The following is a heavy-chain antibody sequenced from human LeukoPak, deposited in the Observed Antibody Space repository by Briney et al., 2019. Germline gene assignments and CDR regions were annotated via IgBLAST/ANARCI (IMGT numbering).Heavy chain of an antibody. CDR1: GYSISSGYY. CDR2: IYYSGST. J-gene: IGHJ5*02. V-gene: IGHV4-38-2*02. Sequence: SETLSLTCTVSGYSISSGYYWGWIRQPPGKGLEWIGSIYYSGSTYYNPSLKSRVTISVDTSKNQFSLKLSSVTAADTAVYYCARDARSRIAVAGTADNWFDPWGQGTLVTVSS. D-gene: IGHD6-19*01. CDR3: ARDARSRIAVAGTADNWFDP.